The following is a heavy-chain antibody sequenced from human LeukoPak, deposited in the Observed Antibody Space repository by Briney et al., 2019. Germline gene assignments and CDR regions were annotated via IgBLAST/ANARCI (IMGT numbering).Heavy chain of an antibody. V-gene: IGHV3-23*01. CDR1: GVTFSTYA. Sequence: GGSLRLSCVASGVTFSTYAMNWVRQVPGKGLEWVSLISDSGSTTYHADSVKGRFTISRDNSKNTLYLQMNSLRAEDTAVYYCAKARGYNYDMDVWGQGTTVTVSS. D-gene: IGHD5-12*01. J-gene: IGHJ6*02. CDR3: AKARGYNYDMDV. CDR2: ISDSGSTT.